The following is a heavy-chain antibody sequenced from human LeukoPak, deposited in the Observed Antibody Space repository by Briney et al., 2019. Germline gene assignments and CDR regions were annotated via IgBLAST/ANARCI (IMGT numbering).Heavy chain of an antibody. CDR1: GFTFSSYA. Sequence: TGGSLRHSCAASGFTFSSYAMSWVRQAPGKGLEGWAVIWYDGSNKYYADSVKGRFTISRDNSKNTLYLQMNSLRAEDTAVYYCARDRPRIAVADPFDYWGQGTLVTVSS. CDR2: IWYDGSNK. CDR3: ARDRPRIAVADPFDY. V-gene: IGHV3-33*08. J-gene: IGHJ4*02. D-gene: IGHD6-19*01.